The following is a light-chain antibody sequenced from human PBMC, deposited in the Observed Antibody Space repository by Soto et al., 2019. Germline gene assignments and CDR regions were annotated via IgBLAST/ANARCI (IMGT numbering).Light chain of an antibody. Sequence: QSALTQPASVSGSPGQSITISCTGTSSNVGSYKLVSWYQQHPGKAPKLMIYGVSNRPSGVSNRFSGSKSGNTASLTISGLQAEDEADYYCSSYASSSSLRVFGGGTKLTVL. CDR1: SSNVGSYKL. V-gene: IGLV2-14*02. J-gene: IGLJ3*02. CDR2: GVS. CDR3: SSYASSSSLRV.